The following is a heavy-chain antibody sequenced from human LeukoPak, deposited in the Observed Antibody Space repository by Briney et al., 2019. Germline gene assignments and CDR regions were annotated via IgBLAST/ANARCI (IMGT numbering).Heavy chain of an antibody. CDR2: IIPIFGTA. V-gene: IGHV1-69*01. CDR1: GGTFSSYA. D-gene: IGHD3-3*01. Sequence: SVKVSCKASGGTFSSYAISWVRQAPGQGLEWMGGIIPIFGTANYAQKFQGRVTITADESTSTAYMELRSLRSEDTAVYYCTLFDYDSWSAYLHWGQGALVTVSS. CDR3: TLFDYDSWSAYLH. J-gene: IGHJ4*02.